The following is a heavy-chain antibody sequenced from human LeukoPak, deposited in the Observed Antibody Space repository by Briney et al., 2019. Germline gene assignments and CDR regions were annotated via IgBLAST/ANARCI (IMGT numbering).Heavy chain of an antibody. Sequence: PGGSLRLSCAASGFTFSTYAIHWVRQAPGRGLEWISYITSSSETIYYADAVKGRFTISRDNAKNSLYLQMNSLRAEDTAVYYCARVQKSRKSVASAVDCWGQGTVVIVSS. CDR1: GFTFSTYA. D-gene: IGHD5-12*01. CDR2: ITSSSETI. V-gene: IGHV3-48*04. J-gene: IGHJ4*02. CDR3: ARVQKSRKSVASAVDC.